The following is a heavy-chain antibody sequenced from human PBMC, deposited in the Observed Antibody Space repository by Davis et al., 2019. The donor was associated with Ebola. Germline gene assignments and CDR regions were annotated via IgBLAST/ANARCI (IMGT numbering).Heavy chain of an antibody. CDR1: GGSISSGGYS. D-gene: IGHD2-15*01. V-gene: IGHV4-30-2*01. Sequence: MPSETLSLTCAVSGGSISSGGYSWSWIRQPPGKGLEWIGYIYHSGSTYYNPSLKSRVTISLDRSKNQFSLKLSSVTAADTAVYYCARRHCSGGSCPLDYWGQGTLVTVSS. J-gene: IGHJ4*02. CDR3: ARRHCSGGSCPLDY. CDR2: IYHSGST.